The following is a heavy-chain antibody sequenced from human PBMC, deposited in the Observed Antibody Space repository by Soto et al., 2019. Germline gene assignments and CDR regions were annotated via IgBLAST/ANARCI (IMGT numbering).Heavy chain of an antibody. V-gene: IGHV4-30-4*01. J-gene: IGHJ6*02. Sequence: SETLSLTCSVSGGSISSGYYYWSWIRQPPGKGLEWIGKIYYSGNTYYNPSLKSRLIISIHTPNNQFSLKVCPVTVEDTAVYYXATSSIYGMXVGGQGITVTVSS. CDR3: ATSSIYGMXV. CDR2: IYYSGNT. CDR1: GGSISSGYYY.